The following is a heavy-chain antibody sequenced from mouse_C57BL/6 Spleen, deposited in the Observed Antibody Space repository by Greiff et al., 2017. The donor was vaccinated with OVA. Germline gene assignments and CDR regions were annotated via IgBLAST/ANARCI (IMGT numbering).Heavy chain of an antibody. Sequence: VKLQESGAELVRPGTSVKVSCKASGYAFTNYLIEWVKQRPGQGLEWIGLLNPGRGGPNYNEKFKVKSTLTADKSSSTAYMQLSSLTSEYSAVYFCARVTTVEAMDYWGQGTSVTVSS. J-gene: IGHJ4*01. CDR3: ARVTTVEAMDY. V-gene: IGHV1-54*01. CDR2: LNPGRGGP. CDR1: GYAFTNYL. D-gene: IGHD1-1*01.